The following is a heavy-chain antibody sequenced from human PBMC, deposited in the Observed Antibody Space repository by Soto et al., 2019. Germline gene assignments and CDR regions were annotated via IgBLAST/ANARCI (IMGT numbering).Heavy chain of an antibody. Sequence: QVQLQESGPGLVKPSGTLSLTCTVSGGSMSSSNWWNWVRQSPGKGLEWIGEAHHSGRTNYNPSLKSRVTISVDKSENHFSLKLSSVTAAATAVYYCARSEATGLDYWGQGTLVTVSS. CDR2: AHHSGRT. CDR1: GGSMSSSNW. CDR3: ARSEATGLDY. J-gene: IGHJ4*02. V-gene: IGHV4-4*02. D-gene: IGHD1-26*01.